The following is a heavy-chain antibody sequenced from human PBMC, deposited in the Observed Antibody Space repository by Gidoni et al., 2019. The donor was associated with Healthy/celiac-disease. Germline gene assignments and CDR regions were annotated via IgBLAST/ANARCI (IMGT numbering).Heavy chain of an antibody. Sequence: QVQLVQSGTEVKKPGASVEVSCKAPGFTFTSYGISRVRQDTGQGLPLMGWISAYNGNTNYAQKLQGRVTVTTDTSTRTAYMELRSLRSDDPAVYYCARDGSSWPDFDYWGQGTLVTVSS. D-gene: IGHD6-13*01. V-gene: IGHV1-18*01. CDR3: ARDGSSWPDFDY. CDR1: GFTFTSYG. J-gene: IGHJ4*02. CDR2: ISAYNGNT.